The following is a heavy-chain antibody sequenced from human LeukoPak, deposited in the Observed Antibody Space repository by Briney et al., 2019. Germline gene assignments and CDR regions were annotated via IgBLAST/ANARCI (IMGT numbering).Heavy chain of an antibody. Sequence: PSETLSLTCTVSGGSISSYYWSWIRQPPGKGLEWIGYIYYSGSTNYNPSLKSRVTISVDTSNNQFSLKLNSVTATDTAVYYCSRGGGLWFGEWNYWGQGTLVTVSS. V-gene: IGHV4-59*01. CDR1: GGSISSYY. CDR3: SRGGGLWFGEWNY. CDR2: IYYSGST. J-gene: IGHJ4*02. D-gene: IGHD3-10*01.